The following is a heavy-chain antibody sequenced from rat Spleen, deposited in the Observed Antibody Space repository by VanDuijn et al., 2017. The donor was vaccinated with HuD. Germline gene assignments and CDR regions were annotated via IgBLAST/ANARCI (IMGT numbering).Heavy chain of an antibody. Sequence: EVQLVESGGGLVLPGRSLKLSCVASGFTFSNYNMAWVRQAPKKGLEWVATIIYDGGRIYYRDSVEGRFTISRDNAKNTLYLQMDSLRSEDTATYHCASHRHYSVYVMDAWGQGASVTVSS. V-gene: IGHV5S10*01. CDR2: IIYDGGRI. CDR3: ASHRHYSVYVMDA. J-gene: IGHJ4*01. D-gene: IGHD1-1*01. CDR1: GFTFSNYN.